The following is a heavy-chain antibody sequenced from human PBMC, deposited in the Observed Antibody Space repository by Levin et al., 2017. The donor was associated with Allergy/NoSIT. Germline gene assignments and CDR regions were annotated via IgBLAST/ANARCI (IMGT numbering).Heavy chain of an antibody. D-gene: IGHD3-10*01. CDR3: TKIGVIGLWFYDY. Sequence: HSGGSLRLSCTASGFSFSNHGMSWVRLSPGKGLEWVSAISASGGETFYADSVKGRFTISRDNSQNTLYLQMNSLRVEDTAVYYCTKIGVIGLWFYDYWGRGTLVTVSP. V-gene: IGHV3-23*01. CDR2: ISASGGET. J-gene: IGHJ4*02. CDR1: GFSFSNHG.